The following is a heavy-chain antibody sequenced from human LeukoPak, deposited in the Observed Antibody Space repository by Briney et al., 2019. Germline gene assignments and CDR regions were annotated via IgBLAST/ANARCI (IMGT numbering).Heavy chain of an antibody. CDR2: ISAHNVNT. Sequence: ASVKVSCKASVYTFTSYGISWVRQAPGQGLELIGWISAHNVNTNYAQKLQGRVTMTTDKSTSTAYMELRSMRSDDTAVYYCARDPGAVAGTELDYWGQGTLVTVSS. V-gene: IGHV1-18*01. CDR3: ARDPGAVAGTELDY. D-gene: IGHD6-19*01. J-gene: IGHJ4*02. CDR1: VYTFTSYG.